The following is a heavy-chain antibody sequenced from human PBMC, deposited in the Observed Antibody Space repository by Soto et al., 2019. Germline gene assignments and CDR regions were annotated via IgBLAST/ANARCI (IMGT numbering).Heavy chain of an antibody. Sequence: SETLSLTCTVSDGSISSGGYYWSWIRQHPGKGLEWIGYIYYSGSTYYNPSLKSRVTISVDTSKNQFSLKLSSVTAADTAVYYCERGYSGYGYGMDVWGQGTTVTVSS. V-gene: IGHV4-31*03. D-gene: IGHD5-12*01. CDR2: IYYSGST. CDR3: ERGYSGYGYGMDV. CDR1: DGSISSGGYY. J-gene: IGHJ6*02.